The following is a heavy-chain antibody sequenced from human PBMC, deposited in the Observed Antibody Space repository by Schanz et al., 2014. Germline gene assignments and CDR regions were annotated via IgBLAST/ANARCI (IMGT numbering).Heavy chain of an antibody. CDR3: ARDQSPYTNSSDVRYFDY. J-gene: IGHJ4*02. CDR2: INPSGGGT. V-gene: IGHV1-46*01. Sequence: QVQLVQSGAEVKKPGASVQVSCKASGYTFVSYSMHWVRQAPGQGLEWMGIINPSGGGTSYALRFQDRVTVTRDTSRSTVYMELSSLRSEDTAVYYCARDQSPYTNSSDVRYFDYWGQGSLVTVSS. D-gene: IGHD6-6*01. CDR1: GYTFVSYS.